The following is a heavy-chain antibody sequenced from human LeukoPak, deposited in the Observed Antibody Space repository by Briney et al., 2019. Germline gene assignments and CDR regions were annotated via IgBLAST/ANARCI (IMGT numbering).Heavy chain of an antibody. CDR3: ALSRGTYGSGRLGAFDI. D-gene: IGHD3-10*01. J-gene: IGHJ3*02. CDR2: IYYSGST. V-gene: IGHV4-39*07. CDR1: GGSISSSSYY. Sequence: SETLSLTCTVSGGSISSSSYYWGWIRQPPGKGLEWIGSIYYSGSTYYNLSLKSRVTISVDTSKNQFSLKLSSVTAADTAVYYCALSRGTYGSGRLGAFDIWGQGTMVTVSS.